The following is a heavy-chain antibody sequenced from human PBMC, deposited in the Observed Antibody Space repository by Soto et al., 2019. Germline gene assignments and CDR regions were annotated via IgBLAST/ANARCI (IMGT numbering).Heavy chain of an antibody. CDR1: GFSFDDYV. V-gene: IGHV3-9*01. J-gene: IGHJ4*01. CDR2: INWSSGRK. CDR3: AKDMRRSTAQRYFIFDF. D-gene: IGHD3-9*01. Sequence: EVQLVESGGGLVQPGRSLRLYRASSGFSFDDYVMHWVRQAPGKGLEWVSGINWSSGRKGYANSVKGRFTVFRDNAKNSLYLQMNSLRPEDTALYYCAKDMRRSTAQRYFIFDFWGHGALVAVSS.